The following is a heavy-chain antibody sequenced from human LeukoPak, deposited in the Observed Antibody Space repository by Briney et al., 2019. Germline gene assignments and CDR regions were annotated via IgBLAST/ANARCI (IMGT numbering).Heavy chain of an antibody. CDR2: INSDGSTT. CDR3: ARVRYSSGWYSDY. V-gene: IGHV3-74*01. CDR1: GFTFSTYW. J-gene: IGHJ4*02. D-gene: IGHD6-19*01. Sequence: SGSPRLSCAASGFTFSTYWMHWVRRAPGKGLVWVSRINSDGSTTTYADSVKGRFTISRDNAKNTLYLQMNSLSAEDTAVYYCARVRYSSGWYSDYSGQG.